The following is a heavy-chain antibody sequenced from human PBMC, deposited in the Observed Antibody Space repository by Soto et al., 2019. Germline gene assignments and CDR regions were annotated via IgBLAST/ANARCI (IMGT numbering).Heavy chain of an antibody. V-gene: IGHV4-59*08. CDR2: IYNSGST. D-gene: IGHD1-7*01. CDR3: ARQRSYNWKYDY. CDR1: GGSISSYY. J-gene: IGHJ4*02. Sequence: SETLSLTCTVSGGSISSYYWSWIRQPPGKGLEWIGYIYNSGSTNYNPSLKSRVTISVDTSKNQFSLKLSSLTAADTAVYYCARQRSYNWKYDYWGQGTLVTVSS.